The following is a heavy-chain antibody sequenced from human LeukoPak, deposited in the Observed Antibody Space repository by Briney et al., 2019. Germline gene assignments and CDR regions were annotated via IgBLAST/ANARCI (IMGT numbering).Heavy chain of an antibody. J-gene: IGHJ6*03. Sequence: GGSLRLSCAASGFTFSSYWMSWVRQAPGKGREWVANIKQDGSEKYYVDSVKGRFTISRDNAKNSLYLQMNSLRAEDTAVYYCARETGIAAAGTPFPYYYYYMDVWGKGTTVTVSS. D-gene: IGHD6-13*01. CDR2: IKQDGSEK. CDR3: ARETGIAAAGTPFPYYYYYMDV. CDR1: GFTFSSYW. V-gene: IGHV3-7*01.